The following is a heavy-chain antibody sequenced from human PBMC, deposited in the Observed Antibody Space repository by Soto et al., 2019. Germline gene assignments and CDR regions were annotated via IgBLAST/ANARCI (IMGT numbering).Heavy chain of an antibody. J-gene: IGHJ4*02. V-gene: IGHV4-34*01. Sequence: QVQLQQWGAGLLKPSETLSLTCAVYGGSFSGYYWSWIRQPPGKGLEWIGEINHSGSTNYNTSLKSRVTISVDTSKNQFSLKLSSVTAADTAVYYCARAAPRYCSGDTCYSGRDYLGQGTLVTVSS. D-gene: IGHD2-15*01. CDR2: INHSGST. CDR3: ARAAPRYCSGDTCYSGRDY. CDR1: GGSFSGYY.